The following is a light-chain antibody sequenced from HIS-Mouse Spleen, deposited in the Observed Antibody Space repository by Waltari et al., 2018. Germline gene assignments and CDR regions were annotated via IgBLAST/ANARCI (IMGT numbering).Light chain of an antibody. CDR2: DVS. CDR3: SSYTSSSTRV. Sequence: QSALTQPASVSGSPGQSITISCTGTSSDVGGSNYVPCYQQHPGKAPKLMIYDVSNRPSGVSNRFSGSKSGNTASLTISGLQAEDEADYYCSSYTSSSTRVFGGGTKLTVL. CDR1: SSDVGGSNY. J-gene: IGLJ3*02. V-gene: IGLV2-14*03.